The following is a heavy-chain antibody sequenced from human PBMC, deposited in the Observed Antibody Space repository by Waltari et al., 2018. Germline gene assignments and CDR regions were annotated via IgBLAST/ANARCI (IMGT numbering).Heavy chain of an antibody. CDR1: GGSISSHY. Sequence: QVQLQESGPGLVKPSETLSLTCTVSGGSISSHYWSWIRQPPGKGLEWIGYIYYSGSTNYNPSLKSRVTISVDTSKNQFSLKLSAVTAADTAGYYCARGTGGFKNTIFGVVAYFDYWGQGTLVTVSS. J-gene: IGHJ4*02. CDR3: ARGTGGFKNTIFGVVAYFDY. CDR2: IYYSGST. V-gene: IGHV4-59*11. D-gene: IGHD3-3*01.